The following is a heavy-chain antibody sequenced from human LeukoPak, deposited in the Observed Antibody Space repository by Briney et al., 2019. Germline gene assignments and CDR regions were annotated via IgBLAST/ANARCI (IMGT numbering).Heavy chain of an antibody. CDR1: GFTFSKYS. J-gene: IGHJ4*02. D-gene: IGHD6-19*01. CDR3: ATKQWLAPPPDS. CDR2: INTDGTVT. V-gene: IGHV3-74*01. Sequence: GGSLRLSCAASGFTFSKYSMLWVRQAPGKGLESVSRINTDGTVTTYADSVKGRFTVSRDNADNTMFLQMNSVRDEDTAVYYCATKQWLAPPPDSWGQGTPVTVSS.